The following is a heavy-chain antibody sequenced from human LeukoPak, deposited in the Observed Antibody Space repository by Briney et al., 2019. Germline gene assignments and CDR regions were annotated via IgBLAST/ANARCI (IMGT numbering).Heavy chain of an antibody. J-gene: IGHJ4*02. D-gene: IGHD3-10*01. CDR2: IYYSGST. Sequence: SETLSLTCTVSGGSISSSSYYWGWIRQPPGKGLEWIGRIYYSGSTYYHPSLQSRVTISVDTPENQLSLKLSSVPAADTAVYYCARLPKYYYGSGSLYFDYWGQGTLVTVSS. CDR3: ARLPKYYYGSGSLYFDY. V-gene: IGHV4-39*01. CDR1: GGSISSSSYY.